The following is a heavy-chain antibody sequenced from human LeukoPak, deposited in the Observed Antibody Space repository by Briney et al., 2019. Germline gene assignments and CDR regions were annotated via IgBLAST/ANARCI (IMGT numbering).Heavy chain of an antibody. V-gene: IGHV3-30*04. Sequence: PGGSLRLSCAASGFTFSSYAMHWVRQAPGKGLEWVAVISYDGSNKYYADSVKGRFTISRDNSKNTLYLQMNSLRAEDTAVYYCASGVPPEYWGQGTLVTVSS. CDR1: GFTFSSYA. CDR3: ASGVPPEY. J-gene: IGHJ4*02. D-gene: IGHD1-1*01. CDR2: ISYDGSNK.